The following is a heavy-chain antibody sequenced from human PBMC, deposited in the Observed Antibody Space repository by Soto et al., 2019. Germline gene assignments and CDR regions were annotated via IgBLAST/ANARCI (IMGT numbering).Heavy chain of an antibody. V-gene: IGHV4-61*01. CDR2: IYNIGST. J-gene: IGHJ4*02. D-gene: IGHD2-2*01. CDR1: GASVSSTNYF. Sequence: PSETLSLTCTVSGASVSSTNYFWSWIRQPPGKGLEWIGYIYNIGSTNYNPSLKSRVTISVDTSKNQFSVKLSSVTAADAAVYYCATADVVAARFDSWGQGTLVTVSS. CDR3: ATADVVAARFDS.